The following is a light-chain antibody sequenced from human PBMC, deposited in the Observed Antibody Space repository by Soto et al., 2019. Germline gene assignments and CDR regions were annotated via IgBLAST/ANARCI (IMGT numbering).Light chain of an antibody. J-gene: IGKJ3*01. CDR1: QSINSY. CDR2: AAS. V-gene: IGKV1-39*01. Sequence: DIQMTQSPSSLSASVGDRVTITCRASQSINSYLNWYQQKPGKAPKLLIYAASSLQSGVPSRFSGSGSVTDFTLTVSSLQPEDFATYYCQQTYSTLTFGPGTKGDIK. CDR3: QQTYSTLT.